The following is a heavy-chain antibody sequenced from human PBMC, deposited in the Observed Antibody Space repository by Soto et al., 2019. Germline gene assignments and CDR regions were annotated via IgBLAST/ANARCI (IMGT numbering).Heavy chain of an antibody. J-gene: IGHJ6*02. CDR2: ISGSGDSS. Sequence: EVQLLDSGGDVAQPGGSLRLACTASGFTFSSFGMAWVRQAPGKGLEWVSAISGSGDSSYYADSVKGRFTISRDNAKNSLSLQMNSLTAEDTSVYYCARDAGLYTPEPNYYYYFAMDVWGQGTTVTVSS. CDR1: GFTFSSFG. D-gene: IGHD1-1*01. CDR3: ARDAGLYTPEPNYYYYFAMDV. V-gene: IGHV3-23*01.